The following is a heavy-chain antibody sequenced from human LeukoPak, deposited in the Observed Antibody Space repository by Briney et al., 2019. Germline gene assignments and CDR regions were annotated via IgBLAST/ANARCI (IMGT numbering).Heavy chain of an antibody. D-gene: IGHD3-10*01. CDR3: AKGTTDYGSGYGMDV. CDR1: GFTLRNYA. J-gene: IGHJ6*04. Sequence: GGSLRLSCAVSGFTLRNYAMNWVRQAPGKGLEWVSAVGAGGGSTYYADSVKGRFIISRDNSKNTLSLEMNSLRADDTAVYYCAKGTTDYGSGYGMDVWGKGTTVTVSS. V-gene: IGHV3-23*01. CDR2: VGAGGGST.